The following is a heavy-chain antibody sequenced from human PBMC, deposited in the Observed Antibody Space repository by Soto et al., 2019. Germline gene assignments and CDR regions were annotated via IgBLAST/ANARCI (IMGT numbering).Heavy chain of an antibody. CDR2: IHTGGTT. CDR3: ARISGGPIR. Sequence: AETLSLTCTVSGGPISGFYWSWFRQPAGKGLEWIVRIHTGGTTNYKPSLRSRVTMSVDTSKNQFSLKLTSVTAADTAVYYCARISGGPIRWGQGTLVTVSS. J-gene: IGHJ4*02. V-gene: IGHV4-4*07. CDR1: GGPISGFY.